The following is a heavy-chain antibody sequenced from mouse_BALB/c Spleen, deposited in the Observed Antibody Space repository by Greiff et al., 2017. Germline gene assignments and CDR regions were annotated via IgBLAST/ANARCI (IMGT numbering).Heavy chain of an antibody. CDR3: AGKGGESGTLDY. D-gene: IGHD1-3*01. CDR2: IDTSDSYT. J-gene: IGHJ2*01. CDR1: GYTFTDYW. Sequence: VQLQQSGAELVMPGASVKMSCKASGYTFTDYWMHWVKQRPGQGLEWIGAIDTSDSYTSYNQKFKGKATLTEDESSSTAYLQISSLTSEDAAVYYCAGKGGESGTLDYWGQGTTLTVSS. V-gene: IGHV1-69*01.